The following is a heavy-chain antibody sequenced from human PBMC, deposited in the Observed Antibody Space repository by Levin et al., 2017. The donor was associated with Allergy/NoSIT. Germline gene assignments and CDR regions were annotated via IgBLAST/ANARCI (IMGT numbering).Heavy chain of an antibody. CDR1: GGSISRINYY. Sequence: PSETLSLTCTVSGGSISRINYYWGWIRQPPGKGLEWIANIYYDDRTHYNPSLKSRVTISVDTSKNQFSLRLSSVTAADTSVYYCARTYYYDSSNYYIDYWGQGTLVTVSS. D-gene: IGHD3-22*01. V-gene: IGHV4-39*01. CDR3: ARTYYYDSSNYYIDY. CDR2: IYYDDRT. J-gene: IGHJ4*02.